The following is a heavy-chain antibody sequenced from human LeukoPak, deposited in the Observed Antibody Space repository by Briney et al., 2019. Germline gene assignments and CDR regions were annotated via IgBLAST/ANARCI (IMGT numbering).Heavy chain of an antibody. J-gene: IGHJ4*02. CDR3: ARSSSSGYFY. D-gene: IGHD3-22*01. Sequence: SETLSLTCAVYGGSFSGYYWSWIRQPPGKGLEWIGEINHSGSTNYNPSLKSRVTISVDTSKNQFSLKLSSVTAADTAVYYCARSSSSGYFYWGQGTLVTVSS. CDR1: GGSFSGYY. CDR2: INHSGST. V-gene: IGHV4-34*01.